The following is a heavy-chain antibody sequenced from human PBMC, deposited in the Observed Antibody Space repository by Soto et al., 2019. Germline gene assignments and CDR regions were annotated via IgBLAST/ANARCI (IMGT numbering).Heavy chain of an antibody. CDR1: GFTFSSSW. CDR2: MNPDGSAI. V-gene: IGHV3-74*01. CDR3: VTGWYDY. J-gene: IGHJ4*02. D-gene: IGHD2-15*01. Sequence: PGGSLRLSCVVSGFTFSSSWMHWVRQGPGKGLVWVSRMNPDGSAINYADSVKGRFTTSRDNAKNILYLQMNSLRAEDTALYYCVTGWYDYWGQGNMVTVSA.